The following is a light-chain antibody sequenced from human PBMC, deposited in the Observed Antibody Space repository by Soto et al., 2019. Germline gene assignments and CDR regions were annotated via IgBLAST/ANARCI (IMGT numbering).Light chain of an antibody. J-gene: IGKJ2*01. CDR1: QPIGGDY. Sequence: VLTQSPDIVSMSRGERATISCRASQPIGGDYLAWYQQRPGQAPRLLVFGVSTRAAGISDRFSGTGSGTDFNLTINRLEPEDVADYYCQHYGSWYSFGQGTQVEI. V-gene: IGKV3-20*01. CDR3: QHYGSWYS. CDR2: GVS.